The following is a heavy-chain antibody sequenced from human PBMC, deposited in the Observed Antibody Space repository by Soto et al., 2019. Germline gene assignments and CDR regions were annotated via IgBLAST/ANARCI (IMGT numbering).Heavy chain of an antibody. CDR3: ARRGYNWKKGWFDP. CDR1: GGSISSSNW. V-gene: IGHV4-4*02. Sequence: QVQLPESGPGLVKPSGTLSLTCAVSGGSISSSNWWSWVRQPPGKGLEWIGEIDHSGSTNYNPSLKSRVPISVDKSKSQFSLKLSSVTAADTAVYYCARRGYNWKKGWFDPWGQGTLVTVSS. CDR2: IDHSGST. D-gene: IGHD1-20*01. J-gene: IGHJ5*02.